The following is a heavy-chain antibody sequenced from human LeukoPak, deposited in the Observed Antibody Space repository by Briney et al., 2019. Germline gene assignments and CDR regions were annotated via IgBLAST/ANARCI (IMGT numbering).Heavy chain of an antibody. V-gene: IGHV3-30*04. CDR1: GFTFSSYA. D-gene: IGHD3-22*01. J-gene: IGHJ4*02. CDR3: ARPPTYYYDSSGSGYFDY. Sequence: PGGSLRLSCAASGFTFSSYAMYWVRQAPGKGLEWVAVISYDGSNKYYADSVKGRFTISRDNSKNTLYLQMNSLRAEDTAVYYCARPPTYYYDSSGSGYFDYWGQGTLVTVSS. CDR2: ISYDGSNK.